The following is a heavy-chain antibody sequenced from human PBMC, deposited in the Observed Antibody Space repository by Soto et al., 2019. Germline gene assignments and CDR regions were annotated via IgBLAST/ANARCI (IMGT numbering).Heavy chain of an antibody. Sequence: GGSLRLSCAASGFTFSSYAMSWVRQAPGKGLERVSAISGSGGSTYYADSVKGWFTISRDNSKNTLYLQMNSLRAEDTAVYYCAKVPDYDSSGYLPPAFDYWGKGTLVTVSS. V-gene: IGHV3-23*01. CDR1: GFTFSSYA. D-gene: IGHD3-22*01. CDR2: ISGSGGST. J-gene: IGHJ4*02. CDR3: AKVPDYDSSGYLPPAFDY.